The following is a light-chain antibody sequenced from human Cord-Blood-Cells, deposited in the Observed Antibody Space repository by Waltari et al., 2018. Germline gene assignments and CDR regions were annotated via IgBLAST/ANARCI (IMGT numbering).Light chain of an antibody. CDR2: DAS. J-gene: IGKJ5*01. CDR3: QQRSNWIT. V-gene: IGKV3-11*01. CDR1: QSVSSY. Sequence: EIVLTQSPATLSLSPGERATLSCRASQSVSSYLAWYQQKPGQAPRLLIYDASNRATGIPARFSGSGSGTDFTRTISSLEPEDFAVYYCQQRSNWITCGQGTRLEIK.